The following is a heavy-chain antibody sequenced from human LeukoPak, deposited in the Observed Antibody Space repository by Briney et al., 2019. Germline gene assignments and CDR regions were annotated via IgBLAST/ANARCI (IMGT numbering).Heavy chain of an antibody. J-gene: IGHJ4*02. CDR1: GHTFCSYW. Sequence: GESLRLSCAASGHTFCSYWMHWVRKAPWKGLVWVSRISGDGGTTTYADSVKGRFTISRDNAKNTVHLEMNSLRVEDTAVYYCAGVMASAGRKFDFWGQGTLVTVSS. D-gene: IGHD6-13*01. CDR3: AGVMASAGRKFDF. CDR2: ISGDGGTT. V-gene: IGHV3-74*01.